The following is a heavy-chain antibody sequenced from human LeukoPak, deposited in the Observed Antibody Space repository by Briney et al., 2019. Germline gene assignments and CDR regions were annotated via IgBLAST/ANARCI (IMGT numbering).Heavy chain of an antibody. D-gene: IGHD2-15*01. CDR2: IKQDGSEK. V-gene: IGHV3-7*01. CDR3: ARDPSCSGGSCYFYYYYGRDV. J-gene: IGHJ6*02. CDR1: GFTFSSYW. Sequence: GGSLRLSCAASGFTFSSYWMSWVRQAPGKGLEWVANIKQDGSEKYYVDSVKGRFTISRDNAKNSLYLQMNSLRAEDTAVYYCARDPSCSGGSCYFYYYYGRDVWGQGTTVTVSS.